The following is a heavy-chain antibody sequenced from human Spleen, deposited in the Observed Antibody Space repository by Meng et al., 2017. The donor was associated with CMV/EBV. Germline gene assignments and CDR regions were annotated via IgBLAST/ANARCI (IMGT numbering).Heavy chain of an antibody. D-gene: IGHD3-16*01. J-gene: IGHJ1*01. CDR2: IYYSGST. CDR3: ASWGGEYFQH. Sequence: GQLQQWGAGPLKPSETLSLPCAVYGGSLGGYYWSWIRQPPGKGLEWIGSIYYSGSTYYNPSLKSRVTISVDTSKNQFSLKLSSVTAADTAVYYCASWGGEYFQHWGQGTLVTVSS. CDR1: GGSLGGYY. V-gene: IGHV4-34*01.